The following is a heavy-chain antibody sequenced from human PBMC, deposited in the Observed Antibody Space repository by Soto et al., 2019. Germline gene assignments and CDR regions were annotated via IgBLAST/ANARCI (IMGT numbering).Heavy chain of an antibody. Sequence: SETLSLTCTVSGGSFSYHYWSWIRQPPGKGLEWIGFISYNGNTNYNPSLKSRVTILVDTSKSQFSLKLSSVTAADTAVYYCARGNGCNLEWGQGALVTGSS. CDR3: ARGNGCNLE. CDR1: GGSFSYHY. CDR2: ISYNGNT. V-gene: IGHV4-59*11. J-gene: IGHJ4*02. D-gene: IGHD1-1*01.